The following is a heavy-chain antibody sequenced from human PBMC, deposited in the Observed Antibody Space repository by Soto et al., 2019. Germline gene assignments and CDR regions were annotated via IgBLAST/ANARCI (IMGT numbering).Heavy chain of an antibody. CDR1: EFTVTNNE. D-gene: IGHD2-2*01. Sequence: GGSLRLSCAASEFTVTNNEMSWVRQAPGKGLEWVSILYSGGNTYYADSVEGRYTISRDGSKNTLYLHMNSLRAEDTAVYYCALRRVAYADFWGQGTRVTVSS. CDR3: ALRRVAYADF. CDR2: LYSGGNT. V-gene: IGHV3-53*01. J-gene: IGHJ4*02.